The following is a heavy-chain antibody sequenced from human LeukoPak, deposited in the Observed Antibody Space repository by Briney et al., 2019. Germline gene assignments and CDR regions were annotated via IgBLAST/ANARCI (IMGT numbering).Heavy chain of an antibody. CDR2: ISGSGGST. CDR1: GFTFSSYS. V-gene: IGHV3-23*01. J-gene: IGHJ4*02. D-gene: IGHD3-22*01. CDR3: AKDRSGYYDSSGYYHY. Sequence: GGSLRLSCAASGFTFSSYSMNWVRQAPGEGLEWVSAISGSGGSTYYADSVKGRFTISRDNSKNTLYLQMNSLRAEDTAVYYCAKDRSGYYDSSGYYHYWGQGTLVTVSS.